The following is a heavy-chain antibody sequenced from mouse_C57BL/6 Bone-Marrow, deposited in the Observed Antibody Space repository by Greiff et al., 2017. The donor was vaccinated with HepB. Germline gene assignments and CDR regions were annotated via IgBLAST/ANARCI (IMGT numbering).Heavy chain of an antibody. CDR2: ISYSGST. Sequence: DVKLQESGPGMVKPSQSLSLTCTVTGYSITSGYDWHWIRHFPGNKLEWMGYISYSGSTNYNPSLKSRISITHDTSKNHFFLKLNSVTTEDTATYYCARYHYYGSSYGWYFDVWGTGTTVTVSS. D-gene: IGHD1-1*01. V-gene: IGHV3-1*01. CDR3: ARYHYYGSSYGWYFDV. CDR1: GYSITSGYD. J-gene: IGHJ1*03.